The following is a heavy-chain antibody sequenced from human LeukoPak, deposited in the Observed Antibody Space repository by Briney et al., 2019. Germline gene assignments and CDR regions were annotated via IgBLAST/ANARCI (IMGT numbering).Heavy chain of an antibody. CDR3: ARPRHSDYDYNWFDP. CDR2: INSDGSST. J-gene: IGHJ5*02. CDR1: GFTFSSYW. Sequence: GGSLRLSCAASGFTFSSYWMHWVRQAPGKGLVWVSRINSDGSSTSYADSVKGRFTISRDNAKNTLYLQMNSLRAEDTAVYYCARPRHSDYDYNWFDPWGQGTLVTVSS. V-gene: IGHV3-74*01. D-gene: IGHD3-16*01.